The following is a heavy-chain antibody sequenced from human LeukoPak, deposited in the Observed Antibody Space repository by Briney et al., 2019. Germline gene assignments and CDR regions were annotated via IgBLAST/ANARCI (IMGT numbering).Heavy chain of an antibody. D-gene: IGHD4-11*01. CDR2: IYTSGST. V-gene: IGHV4-4*07. CDR3: ARRADYSNFYCYFDL. J-gene: IGHJ2*01. Sequence: SETLSLTCTVSGGSISSYYWSWIRQPAGKGLEWIGRIYTSGSTNYNPSLKSRVTMSVDTSKNQFSLKLSSVTAADTAVYYCARRADYSNFYCYFDLCCRGTLVTVSS. CDR1: GGSISSYY.